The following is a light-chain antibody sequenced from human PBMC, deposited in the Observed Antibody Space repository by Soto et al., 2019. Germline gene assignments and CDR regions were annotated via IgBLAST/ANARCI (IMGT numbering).Light chain of an antibody. CDR3: SSYAGSNNLV. CDR1: SSDVGGYHY. J-gene: IGLJ2*01. CDR2: EVT. Sequence: QSVLTQPPSASGSPGQSVTISCTGTSSDVGGYHYVSWYQQHPGKAPKLTIHEVTKRPSGVPDRFSGSKSGNTASLTVSGLQGEDEADYYCSSYAGSNNLVFGGGTKLTVL. V-gene: IGLV2-8*01.